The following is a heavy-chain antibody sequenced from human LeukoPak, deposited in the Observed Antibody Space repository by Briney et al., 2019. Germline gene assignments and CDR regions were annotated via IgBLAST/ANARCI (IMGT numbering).Heavy chain of an antibody. J-gene: IGHJ2*01. CDR2: ISSSGSSI. D-gene: IGHD1-14*01. V-gene: IGHV3-48*03. Sequence: GGSLRLSCAASGLTFSSYEMNWVRQAPGKGLEWVSYISSSGSSIYYADSVKGRFTNSRDNAKKSLYLQMHSLRAEDTAVYYCARDPDRNYWYFDLWGRGTLVTVSS. CDR1: GLTFSSYE. CDR3: ARDPDRNYWYFDL.